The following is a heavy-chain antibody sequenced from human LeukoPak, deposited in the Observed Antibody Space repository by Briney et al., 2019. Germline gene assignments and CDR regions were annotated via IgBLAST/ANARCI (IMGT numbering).Heavy chain of an antibody. D-gene: IGHD2-2*01. Sequence: ASVKVSCKASGYTFTGYCMHWVRQAPGQGLEWMGWINPNSGGTNYAQKFQGRVTMTRDTSISTAYMELSRLRSDDTAVYYCARGSNGPRYCSSTSCQKVNDYWGQGTLVTVSS. CDR3: ARGSNGPRYCSSTSCQKVNDY. CDR1: GYTFTGYC. J-gene: IGHJ4*02. CDR2: INPNSGGT. V-gene: IGHV1-2*02.